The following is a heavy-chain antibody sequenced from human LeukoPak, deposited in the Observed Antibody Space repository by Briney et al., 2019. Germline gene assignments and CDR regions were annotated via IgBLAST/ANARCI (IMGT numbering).Heavy chain of an antibody. D-gene: IGHD6-19*01. Sequence: SETLSLTCTVSGYSISTGYYWDWIRQPPGKGLEWIGTFYHSGSTNRNPSLKSRVSMSIDKPKNQFSLKLSSVTAADTAIYYCARVGSSDWYPDYWGQGTLVTVSS. V-gene: IGHV4-38-2*02. CDR1: GYSISTGYY. J-gene: IGHJ4*02. CDR3: ARVGSSDWYPDY. CDR2: FYHSGST.